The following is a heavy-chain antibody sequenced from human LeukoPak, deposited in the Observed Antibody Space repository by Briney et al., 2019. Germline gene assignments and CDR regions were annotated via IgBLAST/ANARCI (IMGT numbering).Heavy chain of an antibody. CDR1: GFTFSSHG. CDR3: AKEAAYCGGDCYSGSDY. V-gene: IGHV3-30*18. CDR2: ISYDGSNK. J-gene: IGHJ4*02. D-gene: IGHD2-21*02. Sequence: GRSLRLSCAASGFTFSSHGMHWVRQAPGKGLEWVAVISYDGSNKYYADSVKGRFTISRDNSKNTLYLQMNSLRAEDTAVYYCAKEAAYCGGDCYSGSDYWGQGTLVTVSS.